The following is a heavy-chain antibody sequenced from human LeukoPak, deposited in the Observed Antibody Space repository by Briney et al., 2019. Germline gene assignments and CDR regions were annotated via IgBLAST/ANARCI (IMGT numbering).Heavy chain of an antibody. CDR1: GGSFSGYY. D-gene: IGHD1-14*01. J-gene: IGHJ5*02. CDR2: INHSGST. CDR3: AKGGGYNWNHHNWFDP. V-gene: IGHV4-34*01. Sequence: LETLSLTCAVYGGSFSGYYWSWIRQPPGKGLEWIGEINHSGSTNYNPSLKSRVTISVDTSKNQFSLKLSSVTAADTAVYYCAKGGGYNWNHHNWFDPWGQGTLVTVSS.